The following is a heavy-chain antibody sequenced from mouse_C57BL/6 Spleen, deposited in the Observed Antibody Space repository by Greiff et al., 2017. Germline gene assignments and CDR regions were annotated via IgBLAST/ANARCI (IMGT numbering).Heavy chain of an antibody. CDR3: TTRSAGYFAD. D-gene: IGHD3-2*02. V-gene: IGHV14-4*01. J-gene: IGHJ3*01. CDR2: IDPENGDT. Sequence: EVQLQQSGAELVRPGASVKLSCTASGFNIKDDYMHWVKQRPEQGLEWIGWIDPENGDTEYASKFQGKATITADKSSNTAYLQLSSLTSEDTAGYYCTTRSAGYFADWGQGTLVTVSA. CDR1: GFNIKDDY.